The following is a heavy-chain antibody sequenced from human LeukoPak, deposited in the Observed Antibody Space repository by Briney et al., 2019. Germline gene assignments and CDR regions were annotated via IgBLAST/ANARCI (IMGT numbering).Heavy chain of an antibody. D-gene: IGHD2-15*01. J-gene: IGHJ3*01. V-gene: IGHV3-30*03. CDR1: GFTFSNYG. Sequence: GGSLRLSCAASGFTFSNYGMHWVRQAPGKGLEWVAVISYDESDKYYADSVKGRFTISRDNAKNSLYLQMNSLRAEDTAIYYCARDYGYCSGGSCDREAFDVWGQGTMVSVSS. CDR2: ISYDESDK. CDR3: ARDYGYCSGGSCDREAFDV.